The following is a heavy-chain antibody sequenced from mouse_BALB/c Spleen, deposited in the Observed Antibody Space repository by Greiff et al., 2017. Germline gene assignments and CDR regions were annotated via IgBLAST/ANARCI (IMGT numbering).Heavy chain of an antibody. CDR1: GYSFTSYW. D-gene: IGHD2-10*01. CDR3: TRAYYGNPYAMDY. J-gene: IGHJ4*01. V-gene: IGHV1-5*01. CDR2: IYPGNSDT. Sequence: EVKLQESGTVLARPGASVKMSCKASGYSFTSYWMHWVKQRPGQGLEWIGAIYPGNSDTSYNQKFKGKAKLTAVTSASTAYMELSSLTNEDSAVYYCTRAYYGNPYAMDYWGQGTSVTVSS.